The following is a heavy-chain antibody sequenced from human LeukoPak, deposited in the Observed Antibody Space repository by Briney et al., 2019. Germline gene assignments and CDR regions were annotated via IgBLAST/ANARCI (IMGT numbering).Heavy chain of an antibody. CDR1: GGSFSGYY. V-gene: IGHV4-34*01. Sequence: SETLSLTCAVYGGSFSGYYWSWIRQPPGKGLEWIGEINHSGSTNYNPSLKSRVTISVDTSKNQFSLKLSSVTAADTAVYYCARERGVATLFVDYYYYMDVWGKGTTVTVSS. J-gene: IGHJ6*03. CDR3: ARERGVATLFVDYYYYMDV. CDR2: INHSGST. D-gene: IGHD5-12*01.